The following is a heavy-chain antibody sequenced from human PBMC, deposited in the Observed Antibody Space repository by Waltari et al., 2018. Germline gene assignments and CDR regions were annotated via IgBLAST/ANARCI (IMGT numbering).Heavy chain of an antibody. J-gene: IGHJ3*02. CDR2: IKPDGSEK. CDR1: GFTFSSYW. D-gene: IGHD6-6*01. CDR3: ATVSSSDAFDI. Sequence: EVQLVESGGGLVQPGGSLRLSCAASGFTFSSYWMNWVRQAPGKGLEWVANIKPDGSEKYYVYSLKGRFTISRDNTKNSLYLQMNSLRAEDTAVYYCATVSSSDAFDIWGQGTMVTVSS. V-gene: IGHV3-7*01.